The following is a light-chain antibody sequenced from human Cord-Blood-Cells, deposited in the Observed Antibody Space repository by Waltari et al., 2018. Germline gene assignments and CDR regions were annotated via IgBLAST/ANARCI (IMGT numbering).Light chain of an antibody. V-gene: IGLV1-44*01. CDR2: SNN. CDR3: AAWDDSLNGLV. J-gene: IGLJ2*01. Sequence: QSVLTQPPSASGTPGPRVTISCSGTSSNIGSNTVHWYQQLPGTAPKLLIYSNNQRPSGVPDRFSGSKSGTSASLAISGLQSEDEADYYCAAWDDSLNGLVFGGGTKLTVL. CDR1: SSNIGSNT.